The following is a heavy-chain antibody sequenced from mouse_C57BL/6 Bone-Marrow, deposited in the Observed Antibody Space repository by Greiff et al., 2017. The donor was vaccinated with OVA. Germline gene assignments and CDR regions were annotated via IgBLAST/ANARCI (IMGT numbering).Heavy chain of an antibody. CDR3: AKEGSSDAMDY. J-gene: IGHJ4*01. CDR2: IDPSDSYT. CDR1: GYTFTSYW. D-gene: IGHD1-1*01. Sequence: VQLQQPGAELVMPGASVKLSCKASGYTFTSYWMHWVKQRPGQGLEWIGEIDPSDSYTNYNQKFKGKSTLTVDKSSSTAYMQLSSLTSEDSAVYDCAKEGSSDAMDYWGQGTSVTVSS. V-gene: IGHV1-69*01.